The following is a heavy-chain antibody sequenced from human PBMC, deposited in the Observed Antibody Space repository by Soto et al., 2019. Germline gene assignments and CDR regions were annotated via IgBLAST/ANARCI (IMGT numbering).Heavy chain of an antibody. Sequence: PSETLSLTCTVSGGSITSRGYYWSWIRQPPGKGLEWIASIKYSGTTFYNPSLKSRVTLSVDTSKNQFALKLSSVTAAETAVYYCASHGIPGSYSHGFDICGEGIMVTV. CDR3: ASHGIPGSYSHGFDI. CDR2: IKYSGTT. D-gene: IGHD1-26*01. V-gene: IGHV4-39*01. J-gene: IGHJ3*02. CDR1: GGSITSRGYY.